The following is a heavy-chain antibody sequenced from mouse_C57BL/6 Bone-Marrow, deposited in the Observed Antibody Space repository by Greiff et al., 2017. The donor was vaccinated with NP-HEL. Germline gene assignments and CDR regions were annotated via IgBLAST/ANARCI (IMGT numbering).Heavy chain of an antibody. CDR2: ISSGGSYT. V-gene: IGHV5-6*01. Sequence: EVKLMESGGDLVKPGGSLKLSCAASGFTFSSYGMSWVRQTPDKRLEWVATISSGGSYTYYPDSVKGRFTISRDNAKNTLYLQMSRLKMEDTALYYCARHRGLRYYAMDYWGQGTSVTVSS. D-gene: IGHD2-4*01. CDR1: GFTFSSYG. CDR3: ARHRGLRYYAMDY. J-gene: IGHJ4*01.